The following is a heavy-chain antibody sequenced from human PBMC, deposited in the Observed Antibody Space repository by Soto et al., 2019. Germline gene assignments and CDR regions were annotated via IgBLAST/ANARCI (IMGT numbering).Heavy chain of an antibody. D-gene: IGHD6-13*01. CDR3: ARDVYPGTSSLYFDAFDI. Sequence: PGGSLRLSCAASGFNFSSDWMTWVRQAPGKGLEWVANIRKDGSKTSYLDSVRGRFTIPRDNAQSSLYLQMDSLRAEDTALYYCARDVYPGTSSLYFDAFDIWGQGTMVTVSS. CDR2: IRKDGSKT. J-gene: IGHJ3*02. CDR1: GFNFSSDW. V-gene: IGHV3-7*05.